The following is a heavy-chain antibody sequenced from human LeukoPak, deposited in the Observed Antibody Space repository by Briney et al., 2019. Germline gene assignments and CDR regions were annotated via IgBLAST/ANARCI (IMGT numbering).Heavy chain of an antibody. D-gene: IGHD6-19*01. CDR2: ITGNGDYT. CDR1: GFTFSSYG. V-gene: IGHV3-23*01. CDR3: ARDSSGWYDWFDP. Sequence: PGGSLRLSCAASGFTFSSYGMSWVRQAPGKGLEWVSAITGNGDYTDYADSVKGRFTISRDNSKNTAYLQMNSLRSEDTAVYYCARDSSGWYDWFDPWGQGTLVTVSS. J-gene: IGHJ5*02.